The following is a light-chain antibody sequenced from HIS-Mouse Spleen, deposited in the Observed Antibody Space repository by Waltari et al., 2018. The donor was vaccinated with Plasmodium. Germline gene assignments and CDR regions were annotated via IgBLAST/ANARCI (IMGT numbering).Light chain of an antibody. J-gene: IGKJ1*01. CDR3: QQYYSLPQT. V-gene: IGKV1D-8*02. Sequence: AIWMTQSPSLLSASTGDRVTISCRMSQGMSSYLAWDQQKPGKAPELLIYAASTLQSGVPSRFSGSGSGTDFTLTISCLQSEDFATYYCQQYYSLPQTFGQGTKGEIK. CDR2: AAS. CDR1: QGMSSY.